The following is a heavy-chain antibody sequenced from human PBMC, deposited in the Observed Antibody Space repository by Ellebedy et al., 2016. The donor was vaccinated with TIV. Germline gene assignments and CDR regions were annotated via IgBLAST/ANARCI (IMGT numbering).Heavy chain of an antibody. CDR2: ISANGGTT. J-gene: IGHJ4*02. V-gene: IGHV3-23*01. CDR3: ARGPRFGESSFDY. CDR1: GFTFSTYP. Sequence: PGGSLRLSCAASGFTFSTYPMNWVRQAPGKGLEWVSIISANGGTTYYADSVKGRFTISRDNSKNSLSLQMNSLRDEDTAVYYCARGPRFGESSFDYWGQGTPVTVSS. D-gene: IGHD3-10*01.